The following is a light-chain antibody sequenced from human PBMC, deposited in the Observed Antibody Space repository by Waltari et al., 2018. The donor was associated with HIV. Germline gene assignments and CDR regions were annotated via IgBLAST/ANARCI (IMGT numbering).Light chain of an antibody. J-gene: IGLJ2*01. Sequence: QSVLTQPLSASGTPGQRVTISCSGGSSNIDGHSVNWYQQLPGTPPKLLIFTTNQRPSGVSDRFSGSKSGTSASLAISGLQSEDEADYYCSAWDDSLNAVLFGGGTKLTVL. CDR3: SAWDDSLNAVL. CDR1: SSNIDGHS. V-gene: IGLV1-44*01. CDR2: TTN.